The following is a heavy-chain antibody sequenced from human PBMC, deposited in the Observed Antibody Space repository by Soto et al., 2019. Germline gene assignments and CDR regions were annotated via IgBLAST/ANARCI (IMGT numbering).Heavy chain of an antibody. CDR1: GLPFTNYW. J-gene: IGHJ6*02. CDR2: ISGSGGST. V-gene: IGHV3-23*01. D-gene: IGHD3-10*01. CDR3: ATGRGLYYYYGMDV. Sequence: GGSLRLSCAASGLPFTNYWMHWVRQAPGKGLEWVSAISGSGGSTYYADSVKGRFTISRDNSKNTLYLQMSSLRAEDTAVYYCATGRGLYYYYGMDVWGQGTTVTVSS.